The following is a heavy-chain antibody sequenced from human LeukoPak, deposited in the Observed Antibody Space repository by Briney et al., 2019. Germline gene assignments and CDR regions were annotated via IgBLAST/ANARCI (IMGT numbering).Heavy chain of an antibody. V-gene: IGHV3-20*04. CDR2: INWNGGST. CDR1: GFTFSSFN. Sequence: GGSLRLSCEASGFTFSSFNMNWVRQAPGKGLEWVSGINWNGGSTGYADSVKGRFTISRDNAKNSLYLQMNSLRAEDTSVYYCASGYCSGGSCFSFWGQGTLVTISS. CDR3: ASGYCSGGSCFSF. J-gene: IGHJ4*02. D-gene: IGHD2-15*01.